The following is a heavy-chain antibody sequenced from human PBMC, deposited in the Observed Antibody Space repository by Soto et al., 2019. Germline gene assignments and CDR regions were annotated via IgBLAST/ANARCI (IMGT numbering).Heavy chain of an antibody. Sequence: ASETLSLTCTVSSGSISSYYWSWIRQPPGKGLEWIGYIYYSGSTNYNPSLKSRVTISVATSKNQFSLKLSSVTAADTAVYYCARVIGGYDYYYYYGMDVWGQGTTVTVSS. CDR3: ARVIGGYDYYYYYGMDV. V-gene: IGHV4-59*01. CDR2: IYYSGST. CDR1: SGSISSYY. J-gene: IGHJ6*02. D-gene: IGHD5-12*01.